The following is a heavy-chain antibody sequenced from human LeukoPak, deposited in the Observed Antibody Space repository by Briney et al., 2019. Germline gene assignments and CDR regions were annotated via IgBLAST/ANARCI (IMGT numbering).Heavy chain of an antibody. CDR1: GFTFSDSA. Sequence: GGSLRLSCAASGFTFSDSAMTWVRQAPGKGLDWVSLISFSGANSYYADSVKGRFTISRDNSKDTLFLQMTSLRAEDTAIYYCARDIQLSTWGLGTMVTVSS. J-gene: IGHJ3*01. CDR2: ISFSGANS. CDR3: ARDIQLST. V-gene: IGHV3-23*01. D-gene: IGHD5-24*01.